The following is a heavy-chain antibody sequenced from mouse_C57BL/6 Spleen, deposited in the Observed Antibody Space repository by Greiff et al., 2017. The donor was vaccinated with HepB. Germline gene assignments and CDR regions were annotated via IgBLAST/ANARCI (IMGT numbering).Heavy chain of an antibody. CDR1: GYTFTSYW. Sequence: QVQLKQPGAELVMPGASVKLSCKASGYTFTSYWMHWVKQRPGQGLEWIGEIDPSDSYTNYNQKFKGKSTLTVDKSSSTAYMQLSSLTSEDSAVYYCARSGGWLLRGGDYWGQGTTLTVSS. D-gene: IGHD2-3*01. J-gene: IGHJ2*01. CDR3: ARSGGWLLRGGDY. CDR2: IDPSDSYT. V-gene: IGHV1-69*01.